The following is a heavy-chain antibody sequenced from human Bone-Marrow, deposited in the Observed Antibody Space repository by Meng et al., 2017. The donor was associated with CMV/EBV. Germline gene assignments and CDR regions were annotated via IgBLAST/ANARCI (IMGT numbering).Heavy chain of an antibody. Sequence: ASVKVSCKASGYTFTSYGISWVRQAPGQGLEWMGWISAYNGNTNYAQKLQGRVTMTTDTSTSTAYMELRNLRSDDTAVYYCARSNIVVVPAGTHAFDIWGQGTMVTVSS. CDR1: GYTFTSYG. D-gene: IGHD2-2*01. CDR3: ARSNIVVVPAGTHAFDI. V-gene: IGHV1-18*01. CDR2: ISAYNGNT. J-gene: IGHJ3*02.